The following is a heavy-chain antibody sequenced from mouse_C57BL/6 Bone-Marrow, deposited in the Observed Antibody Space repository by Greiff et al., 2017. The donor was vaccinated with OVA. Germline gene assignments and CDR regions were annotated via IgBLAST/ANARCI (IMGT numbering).Heavy chain of an antibody. CDR3: AKSHSWDEGDYAMDY. Sequence: QVQLQQPGAELVKPGASVKLSCKASGYTFTSYWMHWVKQRPGQGLEWIGMIHPNSGSTNYNEKFKSKATLTVDKSSSTAYMQLSSLTSEDSAVYYCAKSHSWDEGDYAMDYWGQGTSVTVSS. D-gene: IGHD4-1*01. J-gene: IGHJ4*01. CDR1: GYTFTSYW. CDR2: IHPNSGST. V-gene: IGHV1-64*01.